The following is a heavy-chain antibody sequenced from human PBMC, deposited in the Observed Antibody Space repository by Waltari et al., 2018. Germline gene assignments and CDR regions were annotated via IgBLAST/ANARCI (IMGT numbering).Heavy chain of an antibody. V-gene: IGHV4-39*07. CDR2: IHYGGTA. Sequence: QLQLQESGPGLVKPSETLSLTCTVSGASISSTYFRWGWIRRPPGKGLEWIGHIHYGGTAYYNPSLKGRATISVDTSGRHLSLKLTSVTAADTAVYYCASPPPTGGSSFDYWGQGTQVTVSS. CDR3: ASPPPTGGSSFDY. J-gene: IGHJ4*02. CDR1: GASISSTYFR. D-gene: IGHD3-16*01.